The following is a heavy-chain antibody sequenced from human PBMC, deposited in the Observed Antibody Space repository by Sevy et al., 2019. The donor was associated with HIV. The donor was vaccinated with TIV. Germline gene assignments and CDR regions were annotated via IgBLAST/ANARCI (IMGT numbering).Heavy chain of an antibody. D-gene: IGHD5-18*01. J-gene: IGHJ4*02. CDR1: GHTFTDFF. Sequence: ASVKVSCKVSGHTFTDFFIHWVRQAPGQGLEWMGWINPNSGDPKYAQKFQGRVTITRDTSISTAYLELNRLRSDDTAVYYCASPEGYTYGPLLDYWGQGTLVTVSS. V-gene: IGHV1-2*02. CDR2: INPNSGDP. CDR3: ASPEGYTYGPLLDY.